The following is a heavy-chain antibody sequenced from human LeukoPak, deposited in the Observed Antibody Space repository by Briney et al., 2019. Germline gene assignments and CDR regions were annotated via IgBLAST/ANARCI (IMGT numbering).Heavy chain of an antibody. CDR3: ASLGYCSSTSCLDDAFDI. Sequence: PGGSLRLSCAASGFTFSSYGMHWVRQAPGKGLEWVAVISYDGSNKYYADSVKGRFTISRDNSKNTLYLQMNSLRAEDTAVYYCASLGYCSSTSCLDDAFDIWGQGTMVTVSS. J-gene: IGHJ3*02. CDR1: GFTFSSYG. V-gene: IGHV3-30*03. CDR2: ISYDGSNK. D-gene: IGHD2-2*01.